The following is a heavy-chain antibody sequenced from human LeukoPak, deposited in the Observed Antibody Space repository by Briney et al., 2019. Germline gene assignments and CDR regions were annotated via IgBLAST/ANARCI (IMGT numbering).Heavy chain of an antibody. CDR2: ISYDGSNK. J-gene: IGHJ4*02. CDR3: AKHYNGQFDY. V-gene: IGHV3-30*18. D-gene: IGHD3-10*01. Sequence: PGRSLRLSCAASGFTFSSYGMHWVRQAPGKGLEWVAVISYDGSNKYYADSVKGRFTISRDSSKNTLYPQMNSLRAEDTAVYYCAKHYNGQFDYWGQGTLVTVSS. CDR1: GFTFSSYG.